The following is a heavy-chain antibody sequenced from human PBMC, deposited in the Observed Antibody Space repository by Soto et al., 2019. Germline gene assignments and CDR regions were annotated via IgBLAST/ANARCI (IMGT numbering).Heavy chain of an antibody. V-gene: IGHV4-59*01. CDR1: GVSISSYH. Sequence: SETLSLTCTVSGVSISSYHWSWIRQPPGKGLEWIGYIYYSGSTNYNPSLKSRVTISVDTSKNQFSLKLSSVTAADTAVYYCARGRGGYFDLWGRGTLVTVSS. CDR2: IYYSGST. J-gene: IGHJ2*01. CDR3: ARGRGGYFDL.